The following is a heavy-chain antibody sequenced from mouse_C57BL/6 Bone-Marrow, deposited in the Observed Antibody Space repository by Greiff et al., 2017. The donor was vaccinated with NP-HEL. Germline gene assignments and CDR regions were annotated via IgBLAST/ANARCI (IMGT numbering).Heavy chain of an antibody. Sequence: QVQLQQPGAELVKPGASVKLSCKASGYTFTSYWMQWVKQRPGQGLEWIGEIDPSDSYTNYNQKFKGKATLTVDTSSSTAYMQLSSLTSEDSAVYYCAREKNYNGHWYFDVWGTGTTVTVSS. CDR1: GYTFTSYW. CDR3: AREKNYNGHWYFDV. D-gene: IGHD1-1*01. J-gene: IGHJ1*03. CDR2: IDPSDSYT. V-gene: IGHV1-50*01.